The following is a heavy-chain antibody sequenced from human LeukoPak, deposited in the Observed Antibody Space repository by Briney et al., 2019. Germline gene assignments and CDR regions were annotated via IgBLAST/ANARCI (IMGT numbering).Heavy chain of an antibody. Sequence: PGGSLRLSCAASGFIFSNYWMTWVRQAPGKALEWVANIKPDGSGEYYVDSLKGRFTISRDNAENSLFLQMNNLRVEDTAVYYCAREGSYYDFWSAKRMYYYYYMDVWGKGTTVTVS. CDR1: GFIFSNYW. D-gene: IGHD3-3*01. CDR3: AREGSYYDFWSAKRMYYYYYMDV. J-gene: IGHJ6*03. V-gene: IGHV3-7*01. CDR2: IKPDGSGE.